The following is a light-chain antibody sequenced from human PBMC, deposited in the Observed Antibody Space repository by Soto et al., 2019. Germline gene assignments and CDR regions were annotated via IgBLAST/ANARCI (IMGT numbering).Light chain of an antibody. CDR3: QQSYTTVSIT. J-gene: IGKJ5*01. V-gene: IGKV1-39*01. CDR1: QSISRN. CDR2: AAS. Sequence: DIQMTQSTSSLSASVGDRVTITCRASQSISRNLNWYQHKPGKAPKLLIYAASSLQYGVPSRFSGGGSGTEFTLSISSLQPEDFGTYHCQQSYTTVSITFGQGTRLDIK.